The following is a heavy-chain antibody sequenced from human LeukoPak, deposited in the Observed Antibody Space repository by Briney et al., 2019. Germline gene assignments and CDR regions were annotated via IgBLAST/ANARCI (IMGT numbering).Heavy chain of an antibody. V-gene: IGHV3-23*01. CDR1: GFTFSSSA. CDR3: AKSGYNRFDY. CDR2: ISGSGSGGGT. J-gene: IGHJ4*02. D-gene: IGHD5-24*01. Sequence: PGGSLRLSCAASGFTFSSSAMSWVRQAPGKGLEWVSSISGSGSGGGTYYADSVKGRFTISRDNSKNTLYLQMNSLRAEDTAVYYCAKSGYNRFDYWGQGTLVTVSS.